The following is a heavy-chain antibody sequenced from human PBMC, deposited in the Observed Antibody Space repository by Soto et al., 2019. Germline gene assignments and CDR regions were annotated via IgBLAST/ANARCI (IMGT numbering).Heavy chain of an antibody. CDR3: AKDSLAASPEYYFDY. V-gene: IGHV3-23*01. Sequence: GGSLILSCAASGFTFSSYAMSWVRQAPGKGLEWVSAISGSGGSTYYADSVKGRFIISRDNSKNTLYLQMNSLRAEDTAVYYCAKDSLAASPEYYFDYWGQGTLVTVSS. CDR1: GFTFSSYA. D-gene: IGHD6-6*01. J-gene: IGHJ4*02. CDR2: ISGSGGST.